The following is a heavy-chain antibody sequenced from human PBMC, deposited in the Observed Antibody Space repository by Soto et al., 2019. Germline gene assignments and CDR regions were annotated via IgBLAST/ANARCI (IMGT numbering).Heavy chain of an antibody. J-gene: IGHJ4*02. Sequence: SETLSLTCTVSGGSISSSSRYYWGWIRQPPGKGLEWIGTVYYTGNTYYNPSLKSRATVSVDTSKNQFSLKLNSVTAADTAVYYCARRGSCSRTGCQYLDYWGQAALVTVSS. D-gene: IGHD2-2*01. CDR3: ARRGSCSRTGCQYLDY. CDR1: GGSISSSSRYY. CDR2: VYYTGNT. V-gene: IGHV4-39*01.